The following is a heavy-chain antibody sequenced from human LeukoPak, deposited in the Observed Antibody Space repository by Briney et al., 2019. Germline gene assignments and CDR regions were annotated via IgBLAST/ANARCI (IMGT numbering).Heavy chain of an antibody. D-gene: IGHD3-10*01. CDR3: AKDRDLLYGNYFDL. V-gene: IGHV3-23*01. CDR1: GFTFSSCA. Sequence: PGGSLRLSCAASGFTFSSCAMSWVRQAPGKGLEWVSAISGSGGSTYFADSVKGRFTISRDNSKNTLYLQMSSLSAEDTAVYYCAKDRDLLYGNYFDLWGQGALVTVSS. J-gene: IGHJ5*02. CDR2: ISGSGGST.